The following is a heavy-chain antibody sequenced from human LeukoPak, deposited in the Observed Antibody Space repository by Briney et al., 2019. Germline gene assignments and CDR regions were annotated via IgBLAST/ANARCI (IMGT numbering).Heavy chain of an antibody. V-gene: IGHV1-69*04. J-gene: IGHJ6*02. CDR2: IIPVLNIT. D-gene: IGHD5-18*01. Sequence: SVKVSCKTSGGXFSTSAITWVRQAPGQGLEWMGRIIPVLNITTYAQRFQGRVTITADTSTSTVYMELSSLRSEETAVYYCARDQGLTAPPPYGLDVWGQGTTVIVSS. CDR1: GGXFSTSA. CDR3: ARDQGLTAPPPYGLDV.